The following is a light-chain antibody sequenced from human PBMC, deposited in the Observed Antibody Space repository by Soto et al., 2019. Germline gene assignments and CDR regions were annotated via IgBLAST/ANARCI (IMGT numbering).Light chain of an antibody. V-gene: IGKV1-5*01. CDR2: HAS. CDR3: QHTYRTPWT. J-gene: IGKJ1*01. Sequence: DIQMTQSPSTLSGSVGDRVTITCRASQSISNWLAWYQQKPGTAPKVLIYHASNLQSGVPSRFSGSGSGTDFTLTISSVQPEDFATYFCQHTYRTPWTFGQGTKVDI. CDR1: QSISNW.